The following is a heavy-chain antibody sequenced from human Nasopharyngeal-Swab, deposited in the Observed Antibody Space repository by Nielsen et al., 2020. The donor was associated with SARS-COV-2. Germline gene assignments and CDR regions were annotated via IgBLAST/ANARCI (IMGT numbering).Heavy chain of an antibody. CDR3: AKIGGDAPELRAFDI. CDR2: ISYDGSNK. J-gene: IGHJ3*02. D-gene: IGHD3-16*01. CDR1: GFTFSSYG. V-gene: IGHV3-30*18. Sequence: GGSLRLPFSASGFTFSSYGMHWVRQAPGKGLEWVAVISYDGSNKYYADSVKGRFTISRDKSKNTRDRQMNSLRAEDTAVYYCAKIGGDAPELRAFDIWGQGTMVTVSS.